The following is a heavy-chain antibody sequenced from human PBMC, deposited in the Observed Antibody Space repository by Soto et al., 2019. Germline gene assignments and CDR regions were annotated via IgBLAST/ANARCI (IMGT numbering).Heavy chain of an antibody. CDR2: ISGGSSVT. D-gene: IGHD3-10*01. CDR1: GFTFSDYA. Sequence: PGGSLRLSCTASGFTFSDYAVAWVRQAPGKGLEWVSTISGGSSVTYYGDSVKGRFTISRDNAKKTLFLQLNRLSAEDTATYYCAKVLSKNYYYPFDFWGQGTQVTVSS. J-gene: IGHJ4*02. V-gene: IGHV3-23*01. CDR3: AKVLSKNYYYPFDF.